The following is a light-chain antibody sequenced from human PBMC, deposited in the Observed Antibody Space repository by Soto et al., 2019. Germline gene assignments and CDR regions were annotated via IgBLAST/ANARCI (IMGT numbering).Light chain of an antibody. Sequence: DIVMTQSPLSLPVTPGEPASISCRSSQSLLHSNGYNYLDRYLQKPGQSPQLLIYLGSNRASGVPDRFSGSGSGTDFTLKISRVEADDVGVYYCMQALQTPLTFGPGTKVDIK. J-gene: IGKJ3*01. CDR1: QSLLHSNGYNY. V-gene: IGKV2-28*01. CDR2: LGS. CDR3: MQALQTPLT.